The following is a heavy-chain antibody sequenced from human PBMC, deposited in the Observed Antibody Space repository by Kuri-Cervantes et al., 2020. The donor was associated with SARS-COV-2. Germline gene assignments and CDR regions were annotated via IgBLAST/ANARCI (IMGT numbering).Heavy chain of an antibody. V-gene: IGHV3-30*03. CDR3: ARERGVIPAGLGWFDP. CDR2: ISYDGSNK. D-gene: IGHD2-2*01. J-gene: IGHJ5*02. CDR1: GLTFSNYA. Sequence: GESLKISCAASGLTFSNYAMHWVRQAPGKGLEWVAVISYDGSNKYYADSMKGRFTISRDNSKNTLYLQMNSLRTEDTAVYYCARERGVIPAGLGWFDPWGQGTLVTVSS.